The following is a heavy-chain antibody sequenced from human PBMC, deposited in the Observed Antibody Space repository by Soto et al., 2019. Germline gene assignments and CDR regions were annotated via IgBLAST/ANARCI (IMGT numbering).Heavy chain of an antibody. V-gene: IGHV3-11*06. D-gene: IGHD2-2*01. Sequence: GGSLRLSCAASGFSFIDYYMSWIRQAPGKGLEWISYISGRSNYINYADSVKGRFTISRDNAQNSLYLQMNSLRVEDTAVYYCARVSRTAERYWGPGTLVTVSS. J-gene: IGHJ4*02. CDR2: ISGRSNYI. CDR3: ARVSRTAERY. CDR1: GFSFIDYY.